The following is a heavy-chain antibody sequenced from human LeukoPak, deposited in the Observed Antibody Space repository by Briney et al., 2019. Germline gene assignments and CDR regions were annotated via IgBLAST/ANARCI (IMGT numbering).Heavy chain of an antibody. J-gene: IGHJ3*02. D-gene: IGHD2-2*02. Sequence: KPSETLSLTCTVSGGSISSYYWSWIRQPPGKGLEWIGYIYYSGSTNYNPSLKSRVTISVDTSKNQFSLKLSSVTAADTAVYYCARGYCSSTSCYTIDAFDIWGQGTMVTVSS. CDR3: ARGYCSSTSCYTIDAFDI. CDR1: GGSISSYY. CDR2: IYYSGST. V-gene: IGHV4-59*01.